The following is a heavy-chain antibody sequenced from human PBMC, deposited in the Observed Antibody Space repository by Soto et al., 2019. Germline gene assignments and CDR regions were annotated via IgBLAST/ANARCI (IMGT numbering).Heavy chain of an antibody. CDR1: GYTFTSYY. V-gene: IGHV1-46*01. D-gene: IGHD3-3*01. CDR2: INPSGGST. CDR3: ARGNRLRFLEWLLYGMDV. J-gene: IGHJ6*02. Sequence: QVQLVQSGAEVKKPGASVKVSCKASGYTFTSYYMHWVRQAPGQGLEWMGIINPSGGSTSYAQKFQGGVTMTRDTSTSTVYMELSSLRSEDTAVYYCARGNRLRFLEWLLYGMDVWGQGTTVTVSS.